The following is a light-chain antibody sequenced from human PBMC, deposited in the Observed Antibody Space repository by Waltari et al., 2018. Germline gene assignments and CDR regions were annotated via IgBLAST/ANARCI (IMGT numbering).Light chain of an antibody. J-gene: IGKJ4*01. Sequence: DIVMTQSPESLAVSLGERATLNCKSSPSLISTSNNKNFLAWYQVKLGQPPKLLFYWSFTRQSGVPDRFSGSGSGTDFTLTISSLQAEDVAIYYCQQYYTMPVTFGGGTKVEIK. CDR1: PSLISTSNNKNF. V-gene: IGKV4-1*01. CDR2: WSF. CDR3: QQYYTMPVT.